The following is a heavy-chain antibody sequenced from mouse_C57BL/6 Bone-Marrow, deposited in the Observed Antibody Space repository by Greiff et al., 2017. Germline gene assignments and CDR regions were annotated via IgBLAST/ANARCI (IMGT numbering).Heavy chain of an antibody. V-gene: IGHV1-26*01. CDR3: ARALGEFTGDY. Sequence: VQLQQSGPELVKPGASVKISCKASGYTFTDYYMNWVKQSHGKSLEWIGDINPNNGGTSYNQKFKGKATLTVDKSSSTAYMELRSLTSEDSAVYYCARALGEFTGDYWGQGTTLTVSS. J-gene: IGHJ2*01. D-gene: IGHD3-3*01. CDR1: GYTFTDYY. CDR2: INPNNGGT.